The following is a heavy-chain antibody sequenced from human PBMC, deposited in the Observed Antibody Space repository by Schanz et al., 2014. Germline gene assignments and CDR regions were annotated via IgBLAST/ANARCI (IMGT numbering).Heavy chain of an antibody. J-gene: IGHJ4*02. Sequence: EVQLVESGGGLVEPGGSLRLSCEASGFTFSTSAMSWVRQAPGKGLEWVSSLGGSTGGIYYADSVRGRFIISRDNFKNRLYLQMNSLRLEDTAIYYCAKTLGGAGLTLYFDHWGQGSLVTVSS. D-gene: IGHD3-10*01. CDR2: LGGSTGGI. V-gene: IGHV3-23*04. CDR3: AKTLGGAGLTLYFDH. CDR1: GFTFSTSA.